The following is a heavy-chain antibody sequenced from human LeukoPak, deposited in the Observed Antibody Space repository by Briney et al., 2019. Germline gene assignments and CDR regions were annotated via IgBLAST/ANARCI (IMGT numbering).Heavy chain of an antibody. D-gene: IGHD3-10*02. CDR1: GFTFSSYS. J-gene: IGHJ6*04. V-gene: IGHV3-48*01. CDR2: ISSLSGTI. Sequence: GGSLRLSCAASGFTFSSYSMNWVRQAPGEGLEWVSYISSLSGTIYYADSVKGRFTISRDNAKNSLYLQMDSLRAEDTAVYYCAELGITMIGSVWGKGTTVTISS. CDR3: AELGITMIGSV.